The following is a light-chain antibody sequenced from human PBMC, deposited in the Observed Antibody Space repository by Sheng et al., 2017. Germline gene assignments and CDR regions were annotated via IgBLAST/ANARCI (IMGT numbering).Light chain of an antibody. V-gene: IGKV1-5*03. CDR1: QRISSW. CDR2: KAS. CDR3: QHYNSYPWT. Sequence: DIQXTQSPSTLSASVGDRVTITCRASQRISSWLAWYQQKPGKAPNLLIYKASTLQSGVPSRFSGSGSETDFTLTISGLQPDDFATYYCQHYNSYPWTFGQGTKLEIK. J-gene: IGKJ2*01.